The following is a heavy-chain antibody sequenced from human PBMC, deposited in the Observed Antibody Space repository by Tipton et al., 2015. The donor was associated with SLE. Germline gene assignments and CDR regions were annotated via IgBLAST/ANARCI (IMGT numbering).Heavy chain of an antibody. CDR3: ASRIVGALYYFDY. D-gene: IGHD1-26*01. CDR2: IYYSGST. Sequence: TLSLTCTVSGGSISSSSYYWGWIRQPPGKGLERIGRIYYSGSTYYNPSLKSRVTISVDTSKNQFSLKLSSVTAADTAVYYCASRIVGALYYFDYWGQGTLVTVSS. J-gene: IGHJ4*02. V-gene: IGHV4-39*07. CDR1: GGSISSSSYY.